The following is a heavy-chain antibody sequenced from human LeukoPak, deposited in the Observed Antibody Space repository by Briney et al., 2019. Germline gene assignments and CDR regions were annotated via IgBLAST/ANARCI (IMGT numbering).Heavy chain of an antibody. D-gene: IGHD3-3*01. CDR1: GGSISSYY. J-gene: IGHJ4*02. CDR2: IYTSGST. V-gene: IGHV4-4*07. Sequence: SSETLSLTCTVSGGSISSYYWSWIRQPAGKGLEWIGRIYTSGSTNYNPSLKSRVTMSVDTSKDQFSLKLSSVTAADTAVYYCARVRFLEWLPSGYFDYWGQGTLVTVSS. CDR3: ARVRFLEWLPSGYFDY.